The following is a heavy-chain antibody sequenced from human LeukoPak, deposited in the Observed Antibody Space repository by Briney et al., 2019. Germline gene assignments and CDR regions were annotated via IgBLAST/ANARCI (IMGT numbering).Heavy chain of an antibody. CDR2: IYYSGST. D-gene: IGHD4-17*01. V-gene: IGHV4-59*08. CDR1: GGSISSYY. CDR3: ARLTVTPRSFDY. J-gene: IGHJ4*02. Sequence: SETLSLTCTVSGGSISSYYWSWIRQPPGKGLEWIGYIYYSGSTNYNPSLKSRVTISVDTSKNQFPLKLSSVTAADTAVYYCARLTVTPRSFDYWGQGTLVTVSS.